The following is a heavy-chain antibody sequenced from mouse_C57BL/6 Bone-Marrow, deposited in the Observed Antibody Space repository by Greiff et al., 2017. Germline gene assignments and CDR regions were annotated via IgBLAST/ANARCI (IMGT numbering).Heavy chain of an antibody. CDR1: GFTFSSYA. D-gene: IGHD2-1*01. CDR2: ISDGGSYT. Sequence: EVMLVESGGGLVKPGGSLKLSCAASGFTFSSYAMSWVRQTPEKRLEWVATISDGGSYTYYPDNVKGRFTISRDNAKNNLYLQMGHLKSEDTAMYYCARDRINGNLFDYWGQGTTLTVSS. V-gene: IGHV5-4*01. CDR3: ARDRINGNLFDY. J-gene: IGHJ2*01.